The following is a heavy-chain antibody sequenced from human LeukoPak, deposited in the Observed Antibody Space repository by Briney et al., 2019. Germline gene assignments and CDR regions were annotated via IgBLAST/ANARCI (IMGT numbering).Heavy chain of an antibody. CDR3: ARGGMTTDY. Sequence: SETLSLTCAVHGGSFSGYYWSWIRQPPGKGLEWIGEINHSGSTNYNPSLKSRVTISVDTSKNQFSLKLSSVTAADTAVYYCARGGMTTDYWGQGTLVTVSS. V-gene: IGHV4-34*01. CDR2: INHSGST. D-gene: IGHD4-17*01. CDR1: GGSFSGYY. J-gene: IGHJ4*02.